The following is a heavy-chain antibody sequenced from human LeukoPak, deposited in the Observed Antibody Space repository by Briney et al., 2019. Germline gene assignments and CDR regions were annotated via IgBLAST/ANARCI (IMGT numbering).Heavy chain of an antibody. D-gene: IGHD4-17*01. Sequence: GGSLRLSCAASGFIFSSYSMNWVRQAPGKGLEWVAYISGSSDAMYYADSVKGRFTVSRDNAKNSLYLQVNNLRAEDTAVYYCATDPVPASNYFDYWGQGTLVTVPS. V-gene: IGHV3-48*04. CDR1: GFIFSSYS. J-gene: IGHJ4*02. CDR2: ISGSSDAM. CDR3: ATDPVPASNYFDY.